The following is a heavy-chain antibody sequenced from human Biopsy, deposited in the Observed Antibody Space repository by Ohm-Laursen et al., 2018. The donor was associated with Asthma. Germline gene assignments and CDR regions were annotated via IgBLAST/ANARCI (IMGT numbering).Heavy chain of an antibody. Sequence: ATVKISCNASGGTFSSYAISWVRQAPGQGLEWMGWISAYNGNTNYAQKLQGRVTMTTDTSTSTAYMELRSLRSDDTAVYYCARDGPVGAPSDYWGQGTLVTVSS. V-gene: IGHV1-18*01. J-gene: IGHJ4*02. CDR1: GGTFSSYA. D-gene: IGHD1-26*01. CDR2: ISAYNGNT. CDR3: ARDGPVGAPSDY.